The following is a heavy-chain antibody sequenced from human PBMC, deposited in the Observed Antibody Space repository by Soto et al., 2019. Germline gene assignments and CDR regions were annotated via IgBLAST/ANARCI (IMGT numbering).Heavy chain of an antibody. Sequence: QVQLVQSGAEVKKPGSSVKVSCKASGGTFSSYAISWVRQAPRQGLEWMGGIIPICGTANYAQKLQGRVTITADESTSTAYMELSSLRSEAPAVYYCARGLAQPASWFAHWGQGTLVTVAS. J-gene: IGHJ5*02. CDR1: GGTFSSYA. CDR3: ARGLAQPASWFAH. V-gene: IGHV1-69*01. CDR2: IIPICGTA. D-gene: IGHD3-3*02.